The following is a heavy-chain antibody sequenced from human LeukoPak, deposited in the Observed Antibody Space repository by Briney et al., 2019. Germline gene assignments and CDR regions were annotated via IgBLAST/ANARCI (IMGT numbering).Heavy chain of an antibody. V-gene: IGHV1-2*06. J-gene: IGHJ4*02. CDR1: GYTFTGYY. D-gene: IGHD6-19*01. CDR2: INPNSGST. CDR3: ARDLLFSGWYEDY. Sequence: GRSLRLSCAASGYTFTGYYMHWVRQAPGQGLEWMGRINPNSGSTNYAQKFQGRVTMTRDTSISTAYMELSRLRSDDTAVYYCARDLLFSGWYEDYWGQGTLVTVSS.